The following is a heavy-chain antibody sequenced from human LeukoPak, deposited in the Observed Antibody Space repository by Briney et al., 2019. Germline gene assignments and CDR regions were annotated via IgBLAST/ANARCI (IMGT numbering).Heavy chain of an antibody. J-gene: IGHJ4*02. Sequence: SETLSLTCAVYGGSFSGYYWSWVRQPPGKGLEWIGEINHSGSTNYNPSLKSRVTISVDTSKNQFSLKLSSVTAADTAVYYCAGHHPRNTVDFWGQETLVTVSS. D-gene: IGHD2/OR15-2a*01. CDR2: INHSGST. CDR3: AGHHPRNTVDF. V-gene: IGHV4-34*01. CDR1: GGSFSGYY.